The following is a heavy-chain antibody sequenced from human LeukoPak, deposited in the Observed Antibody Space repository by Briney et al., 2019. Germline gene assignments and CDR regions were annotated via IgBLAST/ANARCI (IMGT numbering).Heavy chain of an antibody. D-gene: IGHD4-11*01. CDR2: INRDGSSI. CDR3: ARVGANDYSNYGWFDP. J-gene: IGHJ5*02. CDR1: GFTFSRYW. Sequence: GRSLRLSCAASGFTFSRYWMHWVRQAPGKGLMWVSRINRDGSSITYADSVKGRFAISRDSAKNTLYLQMNSLRAEDTAVYYCARVGANDYSNYGWFDPWGQGTLVTVSS. V-gene: IGHV3-74*01.